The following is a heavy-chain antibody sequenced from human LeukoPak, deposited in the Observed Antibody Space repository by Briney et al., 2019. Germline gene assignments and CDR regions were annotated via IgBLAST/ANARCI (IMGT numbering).Heavy chain of an antibody. CDR3: AELGITMIGGV. CDR2: ISSSSSTI. D-gene: IGHD3-10*02. Sequence: GGSLRLSCAASGFTFSSYGMTWVRQAPGKGLEWVSYISSSSSTIYYADSVKGRFTTSRDNAKNSLYLQMNSLRAEDTAVYYCAELGITMIGGVWGKGTTVTISS. CDR1: GFTFSSYG. V-gene: IGHV3-48*01. J-gene: IGHJ6*04.